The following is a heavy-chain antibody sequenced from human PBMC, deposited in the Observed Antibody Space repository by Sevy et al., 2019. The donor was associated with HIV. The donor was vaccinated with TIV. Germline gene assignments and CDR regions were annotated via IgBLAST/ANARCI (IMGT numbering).Heavy chain of an antibody. D-gene: IGHD3-10*01. CDR2: INHSGST. CDR3: ARGAYYGSGSYYNWVDP. CDR1: GGSFSGYY. J-gene: IGHJ5*02. V-gene: IGHV4-34*01. Sequence: SETLSLTCAVYGGSFSGYYWSWIRQPPGKGLEWIGEINHSGSTNYNPSLKSRVTISVDTSKNQFSLKLSSVTAADTAVYYCARGAYYGSGSYYNWVDPWGQGTLVTVSS.